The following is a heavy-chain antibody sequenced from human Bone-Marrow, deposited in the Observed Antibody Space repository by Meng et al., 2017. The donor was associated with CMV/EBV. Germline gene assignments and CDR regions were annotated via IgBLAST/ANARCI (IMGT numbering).Heavy chain of an antibody. D-gene: IGHD1-14*01. CDR1: GFTFSDYD. V-gene: IGHV3-11*04. Sequence: GGSLRLSCAASGFTFSDYDMSWIRQAPGKGLEWVSYISSSGSTIYYADSVKGRFTISRDNAKNSLYLQMNSLRAEDTAVYYCARSSENYYYYGMDVWGQGTTVTVSS. CDR2: ISSSGSTI. J-gene: IGHJ6*02. CDR3: ARSSENYYYYGMDV.